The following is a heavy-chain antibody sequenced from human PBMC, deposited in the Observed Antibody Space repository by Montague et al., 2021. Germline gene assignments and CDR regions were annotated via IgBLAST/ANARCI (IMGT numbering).Heavy chain of an antibody. CDR3: ARVTDSSGYYWGAFDI. V-gene: IGHV4-31*03. Sequence: TLSLTCTVSGGSISSGGYCWSWIRQHPGKGLEWIGYIYYRGSTYYNPSLRSRISISVDTPKNQFSLKLSSVTASDTAVYYCARVTDSSGYYWGAFDIWGQGTMVTVSS. D-gene: IGHD3-22*01. CDR2: IYYRGST. CDR1: GGSISSGGYC. J-gene: IGHJ3*02.